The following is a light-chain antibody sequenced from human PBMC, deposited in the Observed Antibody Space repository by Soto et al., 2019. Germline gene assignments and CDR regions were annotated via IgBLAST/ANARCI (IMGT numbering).Light chain of an antibody. CDR2: AAS. CDR3: QQSFSPLWT. J-gene: IGKJ1*01. CDR1: QSISNY. Sequence: DIQMTQSPSSLSASVGDRVTITCRASQSISNYLNWYQQKPGKAPKLLIYAASSMQSGVPSRFSSSGSQTDLALTISGLKPDDSATYYCQQSFSPLWTFGQGTKVE. V-gene: IGKV1-39*01.